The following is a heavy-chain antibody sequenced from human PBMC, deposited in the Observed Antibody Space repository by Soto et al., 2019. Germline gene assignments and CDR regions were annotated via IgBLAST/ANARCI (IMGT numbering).Heavy chain of an antibody. J-gene: IGHJ6*03. CDR2: ISYDGSNK. CDR3: AKDPRNPGYYYMDV. V-gene: IGHV3-30*18. Sequence: PGGSLRLSCAASGFTFSSYGMHWVRQAPGKGLEWVAVISYDGSNKYYADSVKGRFTISRDNSKNTLYLQMNSLRAEDTAVYYCAKDPRNPGYYYMDVWGKGTTVTVSS. D-gene: IGHD4-4*01. CDR1: GFTFSSYG.